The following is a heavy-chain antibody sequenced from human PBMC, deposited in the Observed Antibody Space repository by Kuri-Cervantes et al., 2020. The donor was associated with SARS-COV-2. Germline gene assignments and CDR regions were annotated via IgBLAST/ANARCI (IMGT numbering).Heavy chain of an antibody. D-gene: IGHD1-26*01. J-gene: IGHJ6*03. CDR1: GFTFSSYS. Sequence: GESLKISCAASGFTFSSYSMNWVRQAPGKGLEWVSSISSSSSYTYYADSVKGRFTISRDNAKNSLYLQMNSLRAEDTAVYYCVRVHKAGATYYYYYMDVWGKGTTVTVSS. CDR2: ISSSSSYT. V-gene: IGHV3-21*01. CDR3: VRVHKAGATYYYYYMDV.